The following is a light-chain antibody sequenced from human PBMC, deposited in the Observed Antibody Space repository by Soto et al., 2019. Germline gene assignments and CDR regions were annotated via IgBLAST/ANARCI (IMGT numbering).Light chain of an antibody. CDR2: KAS. V-gene: IGKV1-5*03. CDR1: QTISSW. CDR3: QHYNSYSEA. J-gene: IGKJ1*01. Sequence: IQMTQSPSTLSGSVGDRVTMTCRASQTISSWLAWYQQKPGKAPKPLIYKASTLKSGVPSRFSGSGSGTEFTLTISSLQPDDFATYYCQHYNSYSEAFGQGTKVDI.